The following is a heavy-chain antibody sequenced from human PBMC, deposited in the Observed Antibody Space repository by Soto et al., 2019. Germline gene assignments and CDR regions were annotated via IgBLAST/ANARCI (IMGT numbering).Heavy chain of an antibody. CDR2: IIPVFGTT. V-gene: IGHV1-69*01. CDR3: AIEVWGRGGYYLDS. D-gene: IGHD7-27*01. CDR1: GGTFNSFG. J-gene: IGHJ4*02. Sequence: QVHVVQSGAEVKKPGSSVKVTCKAFGGTFNSFGINWVRQAPGQGLEWMGGIIPVFGTTKYAQKFRDRVTLVADGSTRTSYMELGSLPSDDTAVYYCAIEVWGRGGYYLDSWGQGTLVTVSS.